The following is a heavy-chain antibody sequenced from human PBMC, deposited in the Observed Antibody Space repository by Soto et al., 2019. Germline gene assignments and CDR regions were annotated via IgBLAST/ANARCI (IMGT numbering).Heavy chain of an antibody. CDR3: ARISHGSGSYLED. CDR2: INHSGST. J-gene: IGHJ4*02. V-gene: IGHV4-34*01. CDR1: GGSFSGYY. Sequence: QVQLQQWGAGLLKPSETLSLTCAVYGGSFSGYYWSCIRPPPGQGLEWIGEINHSGSTNYNPSLKSRVTISVDTYKDQFPLKLSSVTAADTAVYYCARISHGSGSYLEDWGQGPLVTVSS. D-gene: IGHD3-10*01.